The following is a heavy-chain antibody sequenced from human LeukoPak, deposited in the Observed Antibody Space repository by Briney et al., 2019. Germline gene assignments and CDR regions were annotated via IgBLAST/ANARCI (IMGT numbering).Heavy chain of an antibody. CDR2: IYSGGST. CDR3: ARDSGSIVGATGFGY. CDR1: GFTVSSNY. J-gene: IGHJ4*02. Sequence: PGGSLRLSCAASGFTVSSNYLSWVRQAPGKGLEWVSVIYSGGSTYYADSVKGRFTISKDNSKNTLYLQMNSLRAEDTAVYYCARDSGSIVGATGFGYWGQGTLVTVSS. V-gene: IGHV3-66*01. D-gene: IGHD1-26*01.